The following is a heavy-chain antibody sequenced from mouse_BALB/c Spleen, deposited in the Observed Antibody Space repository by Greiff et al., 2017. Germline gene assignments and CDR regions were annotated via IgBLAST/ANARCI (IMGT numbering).Heavy chain of an antibody. J-gene: IGHJ1*01. Sequence: EVQLQQSGPELVKPGASVKISCKASGYTFTDYNMHWVKQSHGKSLEWIGYIYPYNGGTGYNQKFKSKATLTVDNSSSTAYMELRSLTSEDSAVYYCARDYDYDDWYFDVWGAGTTVTVSS. CDR3: ARDYDYDDWYFDV. CDR1: GYTFTDYN. CDR2: IYPYNGGT. D-gene: IGHD2-4*01. V-gene: IGHV1S29*02.